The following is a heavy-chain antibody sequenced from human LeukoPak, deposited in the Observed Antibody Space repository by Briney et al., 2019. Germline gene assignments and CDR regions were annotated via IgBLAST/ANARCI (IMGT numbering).Heavy chain of an antibody. Sequence: SETLSLTCAVYGGSFSGYYWSWIRQPPGKGLEWIGEINHGGSTNYNPSLKSRVTISVDTSKNQFSLKLSSVTAADTAVYYCARGERGYNYGSYYYYMDVWGKGTTVTVSS. CDR1: GGSFSGYY. J-gene: IGHJ6*03. D-gene: IGHD5-18*01. CDR3: ARGERGYNYGSYYYYMDV. CDR2: INHGGST. V-gene: IGHV4-34*01.